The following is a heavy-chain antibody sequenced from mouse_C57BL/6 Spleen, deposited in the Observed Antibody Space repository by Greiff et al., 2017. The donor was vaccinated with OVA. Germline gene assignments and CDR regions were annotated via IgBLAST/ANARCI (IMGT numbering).Heavy chain of an antibody. CDR3: ASNLPYYGSSYFDY. V-gene: IGHV3-6*01. CDR1: GYSITSGYY. D-gene: IGHD1-1*01. J-gene: IGHJ2*01. Sequence: EVQLVESGPGLVKPSQSLSLTCSVTGYSITSGYYWNWIRQFPGNQLEWMGYISYDGSNNYNPSFKNRISITRDTSKNQFFLKLNSVTTEDTATYYCASNLPYYGSSYFDYWGQGTTLTVSS. CDR2: ISYDGSN.